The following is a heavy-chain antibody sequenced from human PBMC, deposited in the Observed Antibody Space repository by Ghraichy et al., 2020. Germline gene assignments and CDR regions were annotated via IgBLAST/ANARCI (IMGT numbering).Heavy chain of an antibody. J-gene: IGHJ4*02. CDR3: ANIYGDYADERYFDY. V-gene: IGHV3-23*01. CDR2: ISGSGGST. D-gene: IGHD4-17*01. CDR1: GFTFSSYA. Sequence: GGSLRLSCAASGFTFSSYAMSWVRQAPGKGLEWVSAISGSGGSTYYADSVKGRFTISRDNSKNTLYLQMNSLRAEDTAVYYCANIYGDYADERYFDYWGQGTLVTVSS.